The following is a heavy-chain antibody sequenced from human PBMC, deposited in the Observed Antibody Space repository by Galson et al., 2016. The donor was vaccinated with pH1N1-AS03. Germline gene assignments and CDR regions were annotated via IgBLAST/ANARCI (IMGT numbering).Heavy chain of an antibody. J-gene: IGHJ4*02. CDR2: IIPAFGTE. CDR3: ARDRHPTGTLDY. CDR1: GGTFSSYA. Sequence: KVSCKASGGTFSSYAISWVRQAPGQGLEWMGGIIPAFGTEDYAQKFQGRVTITTDESTSTAYMELSSLRSEDTAVYFCARDRHPTGTLDYWGQGTPVIVSS. D-gene: IGHD1-1*01. V-gene: IGHV1-69*05.